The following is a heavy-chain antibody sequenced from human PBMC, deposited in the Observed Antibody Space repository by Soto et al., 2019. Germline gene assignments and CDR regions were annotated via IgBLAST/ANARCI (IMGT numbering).Heavy chain of an antibody. CDR3: ATAEVDY. CDR2: MNSDGSNT. Sequence: GGSLRLSCAASGFTFGNSWMHWVRQAPGKGLEWVSRMNSDGSNTNYADSVKGRFTVSRDNAKNTLYLQMNSLRAEDTAVYYCATAEVDYWGPGTLVTV. CDR1: GFTFGNSW. J-gene: IGHJ4*02. V-gene: IGHV3-74*01.